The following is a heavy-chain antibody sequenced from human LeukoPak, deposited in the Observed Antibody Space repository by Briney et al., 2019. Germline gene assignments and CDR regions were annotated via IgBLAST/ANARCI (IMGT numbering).Heavy chain of an antibody. CDR3: ASGTTDIVVVPATLRNYYFDY. D-gene: IGHD2-2*01. Sequence: GASVKVSCKASGYTFTSYGISWVRQAPGQGLEWMGWISAYNGNTNYAQKLQGRVTMTTDTSTSTAYMELRSLGSDDTAVYYCASGTTDIVVVPATLRNYYFDYWGQGTLVTVSS. V-gene: IGHV1-18*01. CDR1: GYTFTSYG. CDR2: ISAYNGNT. J-gene: IGHJ4*02.